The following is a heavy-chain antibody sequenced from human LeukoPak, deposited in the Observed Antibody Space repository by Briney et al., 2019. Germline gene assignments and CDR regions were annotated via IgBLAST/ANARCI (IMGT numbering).Heavy chain of an antibody. J-gene: IGHJ6*04. CDR1: GFTFSSYE. V-gene: IGHV3-48*03. Sequence: GRSLGLSCAASGFTFSSYETNSARQPAGKGLEWISSIIVGASTINYADSVKARFTISRDNAKNSLYLQMNSLRADDTAVYYCARTGFATIDRLVYNYYAMDVWGKGTTVSVSS. CDR2: IIVGASTI. D-gene: IGHD5-12*01. CDR3: ARTGFATIDRLVYNYYAMDV.